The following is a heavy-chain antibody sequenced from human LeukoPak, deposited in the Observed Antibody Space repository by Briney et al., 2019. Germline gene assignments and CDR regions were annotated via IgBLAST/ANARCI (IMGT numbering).Heavy chain of an antibody. CDR2: INPSGGST. CDR3: ARTKYQLPFDI. D-gene: IGHD2-2*01. J-gene: IGHJ3*02. V-gene: IGHV1-46*01. CDR1: GYTFTSYY. Sequence: ASVKVSCKASGYTFTSYYMHWVRQAPGQGLEWMGVINPSGGSTSYAQKFQGRVTMTRDMSTSTVYMELSSLRSEDTAVYYCARTKYQLPFDIWGQGTMVTVSS.